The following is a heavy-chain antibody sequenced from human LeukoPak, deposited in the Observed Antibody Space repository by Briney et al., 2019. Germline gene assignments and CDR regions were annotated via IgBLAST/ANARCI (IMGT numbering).Heavy chain of an antibody. CDR1: GGSISSYY. J-gene: IGHJ6*03. CDR2: IYYSGST. Sequence: KPSETLSLTCTVSGGSISSYYWSWIRQPPGKGLEWIGYIYYSGSTNYNPSLKSRVTISVDTSKNQFSLKLSSVTAADTAVYYCARKAAYGSGSYKTKNYYYYYMDVWGKGTTVTISS. CDR3: ARKAAYGSGSYKTKNYYYYYMDV. D-gene: IGHD3-10*01. V-gene: IGHV4-59*12.